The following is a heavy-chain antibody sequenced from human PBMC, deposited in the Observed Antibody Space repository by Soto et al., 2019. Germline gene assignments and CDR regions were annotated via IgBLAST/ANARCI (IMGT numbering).Heavy chain of an antibody. CDR2: IYSGGSIT. CDR3: ARGGVTNQDY. CDR1: GFTFSSYW. Sequence: EVQLVESGGGLVQPGGSLRLSCAASGFTFSSYWMHWVHQAPGKGLVWVSSIYSGGSITRYADSVKGRFTISRDNANNTLYLQMNSLRAEDTAVYYCARGGVTNQDYWGQGTLVTVSS. D-gene: IGHD3-10*01. V-gene: IGHV3-74*01. J-gene: IGHJ4*02.